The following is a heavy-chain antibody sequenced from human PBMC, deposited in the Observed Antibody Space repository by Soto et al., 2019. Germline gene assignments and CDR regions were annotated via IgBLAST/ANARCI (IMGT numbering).Heavy chain of an antibody. V-gene: IGHV3-72*01. D-gene: IGHD5-12*01. Sequence: EEQLVESGGGLVQPGGSLRLSCAASGFTFSDHCMNWVRQAPGKGLEWIGRSGNKAWRDTTECAASVKGRFTISRDNSKKSLFLQMKGLKTEDTAVYYCVGSGGYGGYDYREIDGYFDSWGQGTLVTVSS. CDR2: SGNKAWRDTT. J-gene: IGHJ4*02. CDR1: GFTFSDHC. CDR3: VGSGGYGGYDYREIDGYFDS.